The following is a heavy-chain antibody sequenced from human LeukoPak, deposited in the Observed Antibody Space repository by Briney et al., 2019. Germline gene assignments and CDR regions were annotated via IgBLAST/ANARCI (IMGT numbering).Heavy chain of an antibody. CDR1: GGSVSGYY. D-gene: IGHD6-13*01. CDR3: ARGGYSSSWYDHAFDI. J-gene: IGHJ3*02. Sequence: SETLSLTCTVSGGSVSGYYWSWIRQPPGKGLEWIGYIYYSGSTNYNPSLKSRVTISVDTSKNQFSLKLSSVTAADTAVYYCARGGYSSSWYDHAFDIWGQGTMVTVSS. CDR2: IYYSGST. V-gene: IGHV4-59*02.